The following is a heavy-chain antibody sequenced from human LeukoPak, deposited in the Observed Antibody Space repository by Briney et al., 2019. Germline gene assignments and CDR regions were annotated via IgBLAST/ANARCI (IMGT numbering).Heavy chain of an antibody. D-gene: IGHD4-17*01. Sequence: SETLSLTCTVSGGSISSYYWSWIRQPDGKGLEWIGRIYTSGSTNYNPSLKSRVTMSVDTSKNQFSLKLSSVTAADTAVYYCARGRTTVTTFPAFDIWGRGTMVTVSS. CDR2: IYTSGST. V-gene: IGHV4-4*07. J-gene: IGHJ3*02. CDR1: GGSISSYY. CDR3: ARGRTTVTTFPAFDI.